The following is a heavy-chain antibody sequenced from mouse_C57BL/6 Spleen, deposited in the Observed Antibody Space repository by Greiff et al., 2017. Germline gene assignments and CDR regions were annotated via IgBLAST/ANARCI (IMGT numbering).Heavy chain of an antibody. J-gene: IGHJ3*01. CDR2: IYPGDGDT. Sequence: QVQLKESGAELVKPGASVKISCKASGYAFSSYWMNWVKQRPGKGLEWIGQIYPGDGDTNYNGKFKGKATLTADKSSSTAYMQLSSLTSEDSAVYFCARGEFYYYGSSGGWFAYWGQGTLVTVSA. V-gene: IGHV1-80*01. D-gene: IGHD1-1*01. CDR3: ARGEFYYYGSSGGWFAY. CDR1: GYAFSSYW.